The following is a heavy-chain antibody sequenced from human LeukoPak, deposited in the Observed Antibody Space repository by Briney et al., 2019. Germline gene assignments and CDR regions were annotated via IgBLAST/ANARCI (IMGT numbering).Heavy chain of an antibody. V-gene: IGHV3-74*01. J-gene: IGHJ6*03. CDR2: INHDGSST. Sequence: SGGSLRLSCATSGFTFTTFWMHWVRQAPGKGLVWVSRINHDGSSTNYADSVKGRFTISRDNAKNTVYLQMNSLRAEDTAVYYCARDGFTYYDFWSGYYTAHYYYYMDVWGKGTTVTVSS. D-gene: IGHD3-3*01. CDR3: ARDGFTYYDFWSGYYTAHYYYYMDV. CDR1: GFTFTTFW.